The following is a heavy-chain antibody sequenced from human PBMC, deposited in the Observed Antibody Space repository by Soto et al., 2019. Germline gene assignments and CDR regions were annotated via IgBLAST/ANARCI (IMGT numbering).Heavy chain of an antibody. CDR3: ARHSRVYYYYGMDV. D-gene: IGHD2-2*01. Sequence: SETLSLTCTVSGGSISSYYWSWIRQPPGKGLEWIGYIYYSGSTNYNPSLKSRVTISVDTSKNQFSLKLSSVTAADTAVYYCARHSRVYYYYGMDVWGQGTTVTVSS. J-gene: IGHJ6*02. V-gene: IGHV4-59*08. CDR2: IYYSGST. CDR1: GGSISSYY.